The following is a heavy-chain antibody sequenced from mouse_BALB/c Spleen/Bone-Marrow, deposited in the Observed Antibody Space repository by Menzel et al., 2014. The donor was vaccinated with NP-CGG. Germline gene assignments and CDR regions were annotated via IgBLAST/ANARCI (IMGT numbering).Heavy chain of an antibody. D-gene: IGHD2-4*01. Sequence: DVKLQESGPGLVKPSQSLSLTCTVTGYSITSDYAWNWIRQFPGNKLEWMGYISYSGSTSYNPSPKSRISITRDTSKNQFFLQLNSVTTEDTATYYCARYDYDVGYFDYWGQGTTLTVSS. V-gene: IGHV3-2*02. J-gene: IGHJ2*01. CDR2: ISYSGST. CDR3: ARYDYDVGYFDY. CDR1: GYSITSDYA.